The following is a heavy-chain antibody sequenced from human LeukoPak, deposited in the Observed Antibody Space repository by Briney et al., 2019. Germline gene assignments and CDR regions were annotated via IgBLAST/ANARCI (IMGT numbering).Heavy chain of an antibody. Sequence: GGSVRLSCAASGFTFSAYSMNWVRQAPGRGLEWVSYIGLGGGFVSYADSVKGRFTISSDTARDSLYLQMNSLRAEDTAVYYCARDHNWAFDYWGQGTLVTVSS. CDR1: GFTFSAYS. V-gene: IGHV3-21*05. J-gene: IGHJ4*02. CDR2: IGLGGGFV. CDR3: ARDHNWAFDY. D-gene: IGHD1-20*01.